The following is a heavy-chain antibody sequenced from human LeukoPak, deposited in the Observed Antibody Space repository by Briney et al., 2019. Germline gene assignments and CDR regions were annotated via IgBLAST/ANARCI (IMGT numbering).Heavy chain of an antibody. CDR2: IWYDGSIK. V-gene: IGHV3-33*01. Sequence: HGRSLRLSCAASGFTFSDYGMHWVRQAPGKGPEWVAVIWYDGSIKYYADSVKGRFTISRDNSKNTLYLQMNSLRAEDTAVYYCVREGPRGLAFDIWGQGTMVTVSS. CDR1: GFTFSDYG. J-gene: IGHJ3*02. CDR3: VREGPRGLAFDI.